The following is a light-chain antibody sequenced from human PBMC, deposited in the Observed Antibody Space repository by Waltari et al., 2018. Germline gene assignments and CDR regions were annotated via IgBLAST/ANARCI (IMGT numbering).Light chain of an antibody. CDR2: NNY. CDR3: VTWDDSLNGWV. CDR1: HSNIGSNP. V-gene: IGLV1-44*01. J-gene: IGLJ3*02. Sequence: QSVVTQSPSASGAPGQRLTISCSGRHSNIGSNPVHWYQHLPGTAPKLLIFNNYQRPSGVPDRFSASKSGTSASLAISGLQSEDEAEYYCVTWDDSLNGWVFGGGTKLAVV.